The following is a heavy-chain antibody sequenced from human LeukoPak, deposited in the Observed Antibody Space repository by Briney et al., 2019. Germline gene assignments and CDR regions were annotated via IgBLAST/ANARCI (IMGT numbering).Heavy chain of an antibody. CDR1: GGPISSSSYY. CDR2: IYYSGST. Sequence: PSETLSLTCTVSGGPISSSSYYWGWIRQPPGKGLEWIGSIYYSGSTYYNPSLKSRVTISVDTSKNQFSLKLSSVTAADTAVYYCAGTVTAYYFDYWGQGTLVTVSS. J-gene: IGHJ4*02. V-gene: IGHV4-39*07. CDR3: AGTVTAYYFDY. D-gene: IGHD4-17*01.